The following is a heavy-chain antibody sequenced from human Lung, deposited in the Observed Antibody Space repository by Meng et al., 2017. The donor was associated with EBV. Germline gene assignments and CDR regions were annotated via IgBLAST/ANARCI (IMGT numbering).Heavy chain of an antibody. CDR2: AYYRSKWYN. Sequence: QVKLQQSGPGLVKPSQTLSLTCVISGESVSSSSAAWTWIRQSPSRSLEWLGRAYYRSKWYNDYAVFVKSRITINPDTFKNQFSLQLNSVTPEDTAVYYCARGATSVFDLWGRGTLVTVSS. V-gene: IGHV6-1*01. CDR1: GESVSSSSAA. J-gene: IGHJ2*01. CDR3: ARGATSVFDL.